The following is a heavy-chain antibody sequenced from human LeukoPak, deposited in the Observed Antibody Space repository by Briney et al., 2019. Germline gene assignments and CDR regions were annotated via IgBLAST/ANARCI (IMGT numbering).Heavy chain of an antibody. CDR2: ISITSNTI. J-gene: IGHJ4*02. Sequence: GGALRLSCAASRFSSRNYEINWVRQAPGKGLDWVSYISITSNTIHYADSVKGRFTISRDNAKNSLYLQMTSLRADDTAIYYCARGGLDAYDYWGQGTLVTVSS. CDR1: RFSSRNYE. CDR3: ARGGLDAYDY. D-gene: IGHD5-24*01. V-gene: IGHV3-48*03.